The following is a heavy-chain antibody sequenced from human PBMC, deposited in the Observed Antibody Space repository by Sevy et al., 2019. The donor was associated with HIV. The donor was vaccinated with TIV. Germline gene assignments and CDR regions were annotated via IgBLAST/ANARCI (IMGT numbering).Heavy chain of an antibody. CDR1: TFTFSSYS. CDR3: ASRGYCGGGSCYSGPNDY. J-gene: IGHJ4*02. D-gene: IGHD2-15*01. V-gene: IGHV3-48*02. Sequence: GGSLRLSCAASTFTFSSYSMHWVRQAPGKGQEWVSYISSSSGTRYYADSVKGRFTISRDNAKNSLFLQMNSVRDEDTAVYYCASRGYCGGGSCYSGPNDYWGQGTLVTVSS. CDR2: ISSSSGTR.